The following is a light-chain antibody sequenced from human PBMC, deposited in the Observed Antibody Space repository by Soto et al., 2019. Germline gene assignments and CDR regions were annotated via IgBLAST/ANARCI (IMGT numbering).Light chain of an antibody. CDR2: GAS. CDR1: QRIDNF. Sequence: DIQMTQSPSFMSASFGDGVNIXXRTSQRIDNFLNWYQQKPGKAPKLXXYGASSLQSGVPSRFSGSGSGTDFTLTITSLQPEDSATYHCQQRYKTSLSSFGQGTKVDIK. V-gene: IGKV1-39*01. J-gene: IGKJ2*01. CDR3: QQRYKTSLSS.